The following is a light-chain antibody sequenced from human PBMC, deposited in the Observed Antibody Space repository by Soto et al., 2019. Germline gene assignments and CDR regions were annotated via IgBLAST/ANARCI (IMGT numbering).Light chain of an antibody. CDR2: GAS. Sequence: EIVMTQSPATLSVSPGERATLSCRASQTVRRNLAWYQQKPGQAPRLLFYGASTRAAGIPARFSGSGSGTEFTLTISSLQSEDFAVYYCQQYHNWPPITFGQGTRLEIK. CDR3: QQYHNWPPIT. CDR1: QTVRRN. V-gene: IGKV3-15*01. J-gene: IGKJ5*01.